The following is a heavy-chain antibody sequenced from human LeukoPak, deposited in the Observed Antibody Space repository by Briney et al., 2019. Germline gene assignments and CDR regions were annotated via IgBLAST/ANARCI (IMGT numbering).Heavy chain of an antibody. CDR3: VRGPGDYYSTDY. CDR2: IYYSGRI. J-gene: IGHJ4*02. V-gene: IGHV4-59*11. D-gene: IGHD2-21*01. CDR1: GGSISSHY. Sequence: SETLSLTCSVSGGSISSHYWSWIRQPPGKGLEWIGYIYYSGRINYSPSFKSRVTISADTSKNQLSLKVTSVTAADTAVYYCVRGPGDYYSTDYWGQGTLVTVSS.